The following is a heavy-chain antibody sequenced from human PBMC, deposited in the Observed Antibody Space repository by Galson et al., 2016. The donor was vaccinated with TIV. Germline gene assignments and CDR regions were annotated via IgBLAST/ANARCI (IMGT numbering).Heavy chain of an antibody. D-gene: IGHD3-3*02. Sequence: SLRLSCAVSGITFSDHYMDRVRQAPGKGLEWVGRSKNRQKNYLTEYAASAKGRFTISRDDSKSVAYLEMNSLKKEDTAVYYCSRGSFEPWGRGTLVIVSS. V-gene: IGHV3-72*01. CDR1: GITFSDHY. CDR2: SKNRQKNYLT. CDR3: SRGSFEP. J-gene: IGHJ5*02.